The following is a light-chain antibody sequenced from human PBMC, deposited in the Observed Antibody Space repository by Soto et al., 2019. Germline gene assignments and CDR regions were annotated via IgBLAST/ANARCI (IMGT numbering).Light chain of an antibody. CDR1: QGVGRF. CDR2: GAS. V-gene: IGKV3-20*01. CDR3: QQHDSSPLT. J-gene: IGKJ4*01. Sequence: EIVLTQSPGTLPLSPGERATLSCRASQGVGRFLAWYQQKPGQAPRLLIYGASGRATGTPDRFSGSGSGTDFTLTISRLEPEDFAVYHCQQHDSSPLTFGGGTKVEIK.